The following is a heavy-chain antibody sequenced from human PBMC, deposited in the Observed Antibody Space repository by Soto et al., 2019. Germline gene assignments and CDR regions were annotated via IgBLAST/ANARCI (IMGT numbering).Heavy chain of an antibody. D-gene: IGHD3-3*01. CDR1: GCTLTELS. CDR3: ATKTIFGVVDYYYYGMDV. V-gene: IGHV1-24*01. CDR2: FDPEDGET. Sequence: ASLKVSCKVSGCTLTELSIHWVRQAPVKGLEWMGCFDPEDGETIYAKKFQGRVTMTEDTSTDTAYMELRSLRSEDTAVYYCATKTIFGVVDYYYYGMDVWGQGKKVRVSS. J-gene: IGHJ6*02.